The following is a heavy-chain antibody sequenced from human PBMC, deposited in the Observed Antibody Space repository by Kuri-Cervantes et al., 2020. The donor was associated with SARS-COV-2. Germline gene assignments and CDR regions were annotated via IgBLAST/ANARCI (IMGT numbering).Heavy chain of an antibody. CDR2: IYSGGST. J-gene: IGHJ4*02. V-gene: IGHV3-53*01. CDR3: ARVDRTXGDAFVDY. Sequence: GESLKISCAASGFTVSSNYMSWVRQAPGKGLEWVSVIYSGGSTYYADSVKGRFTISRDNSKNTLYLQMNSLRAEDTAVYXCARVDRTXGDAFVDYWGQGTLVTVSS. D-gene: IGHD2-21*02. CDR1: GFTVSSNY.